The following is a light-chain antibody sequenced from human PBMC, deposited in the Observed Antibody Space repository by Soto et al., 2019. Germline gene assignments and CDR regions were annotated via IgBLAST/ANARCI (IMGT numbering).Light chain of an antibody. Sequence: EIVLTQPPYTLSVSPGERATLSCRASQTVGSNLAWYQQKPGQAPRLLIYGASTRASDTPARFSGSGSVTEFALTISSLQSEDFAVYYCQQYNNWPITFGQGTRLEI. V-gene: IGKV3D-15*01. J-gene: IGKJ5*01. CDR2: GAS. CDR3: QQYNNWPIT. CDR1: QTVGSN.